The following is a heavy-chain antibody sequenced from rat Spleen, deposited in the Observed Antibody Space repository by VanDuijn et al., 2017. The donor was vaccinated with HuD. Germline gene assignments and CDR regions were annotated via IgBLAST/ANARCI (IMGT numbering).Heavy chain of an antibody. CDR3: AKHEWYFDY. V-gene: IGHV2-61*01. Sequence: QVRLKESGPRLVQPSQTLSVTCSVSGFSLTNYHVSWVRQPPGKGLEWVGSIWKGGTTDYNSTLKSRLSITRDTSKNQVFLEMNSLQTDDTGTYYCAKHEWYFDYWGQGVMVTVSS. CDR2: IWKGGTT. J-gene: IGHJ2*01. CDR1: GFSLTNYH.